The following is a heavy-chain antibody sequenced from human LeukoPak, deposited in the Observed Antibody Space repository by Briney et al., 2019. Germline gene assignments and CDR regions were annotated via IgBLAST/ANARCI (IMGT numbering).Heavy chain of an antibody. CDR2: IYRTGTT. Sequence: SETLSLTCTVSGYSISNGYFWGWIRQPPGKGLEWIGNIYRTGTTFYNPSLQSRVSISVDTSKNTFSLKLKSVTAADTAVYYCARLRRRDGYNFGLNWFDPWGQGTLVTVSS. CDR1: GYSISNGYF. J-gene: IGHJ5*02. V-gene: IGHV4-38-2*02. CDR3: ARLRRRDGYNFGLNWFDP. D-gene: IGHD5-24*01.